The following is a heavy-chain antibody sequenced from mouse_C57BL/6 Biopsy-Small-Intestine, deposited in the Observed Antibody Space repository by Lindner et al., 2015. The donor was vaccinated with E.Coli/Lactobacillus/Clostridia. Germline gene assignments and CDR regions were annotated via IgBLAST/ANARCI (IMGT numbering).Heavy chain of an antibody. V-gene: IGHV14-4*02. J-gene: IGHJ1*01. Sequence: SVKVSCKASGYSFNNYGINWVRQAPGQGLECMGWINTYNNNTYYAQKFQGRVAMTTDTSTNTDYMELRNLKSDDTAVYYCARGPIVPAAVPGGYYYFYGMDVWGQGTTVTVSS. CDR3: ARGPIVPAAVPGGYYYFYGMDV. CDR2: INTYNNNT. D-gene: IGHD2-3*01. CDR1: GYSFNNYG.